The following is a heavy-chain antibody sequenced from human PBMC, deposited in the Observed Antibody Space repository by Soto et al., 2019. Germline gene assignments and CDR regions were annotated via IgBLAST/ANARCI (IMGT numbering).Heavy chain of an antibody. CDR1: GGSICSGGYY. V-gene: IGHV4-31*03. J-gene: IGHJ5*02. Sequence: SETLSLTCTVAGGSICSGGYYWSWIRQHPGKGLEWIGYIYYSGSTYYNPSLKSRVTISVDTSKNQFSLKLSSVTAADTAVYYCARVGGINWFDPWGQGTLVTVSS. D-gene: IGHD3-16*01. CDR3: ARVGGINWFDP. CDR2: IYYSGST.